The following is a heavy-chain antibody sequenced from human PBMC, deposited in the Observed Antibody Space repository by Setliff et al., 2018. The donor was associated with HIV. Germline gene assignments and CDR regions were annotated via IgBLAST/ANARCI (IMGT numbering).Heavy chain of an antibody. CDR2: IRSDETNK. D-gene: IGHD2-15*01. CDR3: AKNIAGVCYSGLDY. V-gene: IGHV3-30*02. CDR1: GFIFSTYG. J-gene: IGHJ4*02. Sequence: GGSLRLSCEASGFIFSTYGMHWVRQAPGKGLEWVAFIRSDETNKYYSDSVKGRFTISRDTSKNTLFLQINSLRPEDTAVYYCAKNIAGVCYSGLDYWGQGALVTVSS.